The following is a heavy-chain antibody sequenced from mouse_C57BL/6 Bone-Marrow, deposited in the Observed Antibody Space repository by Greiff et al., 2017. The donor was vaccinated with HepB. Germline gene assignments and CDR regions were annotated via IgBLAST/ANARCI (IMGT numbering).Heavy chain of an antibody. CDR1: GFTFSDYG. Sequence: EVKVVESGGGLVKPGGSLKLSCAASGFTFSDYGMHWVRQAPEKGLEWVAYISSGSSTIYYADTVKGRFTISRDNAKNTLFLQMTSLRSEDTAMYYCTRLSGKIEGSMDYWGQGTSVTVSS. V-gene: IGHV5-17*01. CDR2: ISSGSSTI. CDR3: TRLSGKIEGSMDY. J-gene: IGHJ4*01. D-gene: IGHD4-1*01.